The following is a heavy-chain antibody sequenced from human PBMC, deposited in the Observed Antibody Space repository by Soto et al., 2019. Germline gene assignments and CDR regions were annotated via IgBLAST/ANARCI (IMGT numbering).Heavy chain of an antibody. CDR1: GGTFSRYT. CDR3: ALVKADMVVVPAASRPNDD. D-gene: IGHD2-2*01. V-gene: IGHV1-69*02. Sequence: QVQLVQSGAEVKKPGSSVKVSCKASGGTFSRYTISWVRQAPGQGLEWVGGIIPILGIANYAQKFQGRGPITADKSTSTAYMELSSLRSEDTAAYYCALVKADMVVVPAASRPNDDWGQGTLVTVSS. J-gene: IGHJ4*02. CDR2: IIPILGIA.